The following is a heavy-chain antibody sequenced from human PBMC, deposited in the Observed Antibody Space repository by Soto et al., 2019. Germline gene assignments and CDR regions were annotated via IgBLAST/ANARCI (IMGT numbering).Heavy chain of an antibody. V-gene: IGHV3-30*18. D-gene: IGHD2-2*01. J-gene: IGHJ6*02. CDR1: GFTFSSYG. CDR3: AKAHCSSTSCYPLYYYYYGMDV. Sequence: GGSLRLSCAASGFTFSSYGMHWVRQAPGKGLEWMAVISYDGSNKYYADSVKGRFTISRDNSKNTLYLQLNSLRAEGTAVYYCAKAHCSSTSCYPLYYYYYGMDVWGQGTTVTVSS. CDR2: ISYDGSNK.